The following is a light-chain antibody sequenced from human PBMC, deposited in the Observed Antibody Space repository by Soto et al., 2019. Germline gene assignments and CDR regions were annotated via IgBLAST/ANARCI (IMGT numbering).Light chain of an antibody. CDR1: SSNIGSNT. V-gene: IGLV1-44*01. CDR2: NIN. Sequence: QSVLTQPPSASGTPGQRVTISCSGSSSNIGSNTVSWYQQFPGAAPKLLIYNINQRPSGVPDRFSGSKSGTSAYLAISGLQSEDEADYCCAAWDDSLSGPVFGGGTKLTVL. J-gene: IGLJ2*01. CDR3: AAWDDSLSGPV.